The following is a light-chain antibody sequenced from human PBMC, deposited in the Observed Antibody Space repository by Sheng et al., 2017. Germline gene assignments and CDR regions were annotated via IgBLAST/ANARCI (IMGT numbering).Light chain of an antibody. CDR1: QRVGSD. CDR2: GAS. Sequence: EVTQSPVTLSVSSGETATLSCRASQRVGSDVAWYQQKPGQAPKLIIFGASTRATGVPERFSGTGSGTEFTLTISSLQPADCAIYYCLQYKKWPFAFGQGTRLEIK. J-gene: IGKJ5*01. CDR3: LQYKKWPFA. V-gene: IGKV3-15*01.